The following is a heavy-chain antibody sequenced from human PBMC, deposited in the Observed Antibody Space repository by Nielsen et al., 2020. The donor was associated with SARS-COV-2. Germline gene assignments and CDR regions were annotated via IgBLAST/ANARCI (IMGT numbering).Heavy chain of an antibody. V-gene: IGHV4-39*07. Sequence: SETLSLTCTVSGGSISSSSYYWGWIRQPPGKGLEWIGSIYHSGSTFYNPSLKSRVIISVDTSKTQFSLKLRSVTAADTAVYYCARVISPGSGSYRWFDPWGQGTLVTVSS. J-gene: IGHJ5*02. CDR2: IYHSGST. CDR3: ARVISPGSGSYRWFDP. CDR1: GGSISSSSYY. D-gene: IGHD3-10*01.